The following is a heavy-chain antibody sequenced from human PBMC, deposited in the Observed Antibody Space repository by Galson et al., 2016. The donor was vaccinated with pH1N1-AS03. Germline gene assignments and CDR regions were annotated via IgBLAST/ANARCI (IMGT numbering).Heavy chain of an antibody. CDR1: GYTFSDYY. D-gene: IGHD2-15*01. CDR2: INPSSGGT. CDR3: ARDFHSSNV. J-gene: IGHJ4*01. V-gene: IGHV1-2*02. Sequence: SVKVSCKASGYTFSDYYMHWVRQAPGQGLEWMGWINPSSGGTKSGQKFQGRVTMTTDTSISTANMEVTGLRGNDTAVYYCARDFHSSNVWGQGTLVTVSS.